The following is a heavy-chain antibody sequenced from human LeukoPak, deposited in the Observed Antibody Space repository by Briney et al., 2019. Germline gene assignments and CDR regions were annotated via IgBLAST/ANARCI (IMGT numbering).Heavy chain of an antibody. J-gene: IGHJ5*02. D-gene: IGHD1-1*01. CDR3: ARDQDNWNLNWFDP. CDR2: ISYDGSNK. V-gene: IGHV3-30-3*01. CDR1: GFTFSSYA. Sequence: PGGSLRLSCAASGFTFSSYAMHWVRQAPGKGLEWVAVISYDGSNKYYADSVKGRFTISRDNSKNTLYLQMNSLRAEDTAVYHCARDQDNWNLNWFDPWGQGTLVTVSS.